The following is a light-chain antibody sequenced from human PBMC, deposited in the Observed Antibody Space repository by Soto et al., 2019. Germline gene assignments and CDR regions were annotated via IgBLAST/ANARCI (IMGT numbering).Light chain of an antibody. Sequence: QSALTQPPSASGSPRQSVTISCTGTSSDVGGYNYVSWYQQHPGKAPKLMIYEVSKQPSGVPDRFSGSKSGNTASLTVSGLQAEDEADYYCSSYAGSKNFVIFGGGTKLTVL. CDR1: SSDVGGYNY. CDR3: SSYAGSKNFVI. CDR2: EVS. J-gene: IGLJ2*01. V-gene: IGLV2-8*01.